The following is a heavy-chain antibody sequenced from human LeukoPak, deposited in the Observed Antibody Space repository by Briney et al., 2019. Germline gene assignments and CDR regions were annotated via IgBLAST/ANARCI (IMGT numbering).Heavy chain of an antibody. CDR3: ASYSGIYSAFEV. V-gene: IGHV4-34*01. CDR1: GGSFSGYY. D-gene: IGHD1-26*01. Sequence: PSETLSLTCAVYGGSFSGYYWSWIRQPPGKGLEWTGEINHSGSTNYNPSFKSRVVISVDTSKNHFSLTLNAVTAADTAVYHCASYSGIYSAFEVWSQGTLVTVSS. J-gene: IGHJ3*01. CDR2: INHSGST.